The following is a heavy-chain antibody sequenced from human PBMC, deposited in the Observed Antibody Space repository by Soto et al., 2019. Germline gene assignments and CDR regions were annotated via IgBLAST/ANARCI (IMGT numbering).Heavy chain of an antibody. CDR2: IYYSGRT. D-gene: IGHD1-26*01. CDR1: GGAIKNGDYY. Sequence: SETLSLTCTVSGGAIKNGDYYWSWIRQPPGKGLEWIGYIYYSGRTDYSPALKSRVTISVDTSENQFSLELSSVTAADTAVYYCARVNLVRAAYSFDSWGQGTLVPSPQ. J-gene: IGHJ4*02. CDR3: ARVNLVRAAYSFDS. V-gene: IGHV4-30-4*01.